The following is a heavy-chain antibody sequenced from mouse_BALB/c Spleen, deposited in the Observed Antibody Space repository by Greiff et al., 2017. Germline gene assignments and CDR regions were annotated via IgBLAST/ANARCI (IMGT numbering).Heavy chain of an antibody. V-gene: IGHV5-9-3*01. CDR1: GFTFSSYA. CDR2: ISSGGSYT. D-gene: IGHD2-3*01. J-gene: IGHJ4*01. CDR3: ARQGDGSYAMDY. Sequence: EVKVVESGGGLVKPGGSLKLSCAASGFTFSSYAMSWVRQTPEKRLEWVATISSGGSYTYYPDSVKGRFTISRDNAKNTLYLQMSSLRSEDTAMYYCARQGDGSYAMDYWGQGTSVTVSS.